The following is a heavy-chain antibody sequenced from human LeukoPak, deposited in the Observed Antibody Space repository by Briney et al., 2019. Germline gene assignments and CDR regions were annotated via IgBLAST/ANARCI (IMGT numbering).Heavy chain of an antibody. CDR2: IYYSGST. J-gene: IGHJ5*01. CDR3: ARATAMADGEGGSSWFDS. D-gene: IGHD5-18*01. CDR1: GGSISSYY. Sequence: SETLSLTCTVSGGSISSYYWSWIRQPPGKGLEWIGYIYYSGSTNYNPSPKSRVTISAHTSNNQFSLKLSSVTAADTAVYYCARATAMADGEGGSSWFDSWGQGTLVTVSS. V-gene: IGHV4-59*01.